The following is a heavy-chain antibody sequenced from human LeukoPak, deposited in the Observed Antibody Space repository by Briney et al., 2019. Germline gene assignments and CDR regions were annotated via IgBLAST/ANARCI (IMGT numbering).Heavy chain of an antibody. D-gene: IGHD5-12*01. CDR2: IHYSGGT. CDR1: GGSISSGGYY. J-gene: IGHJ4*02. Sequence: SQTLSLICTVSGGSISSGGYYWSWIRQHPGKGPEWIGNIHYSGGTYGNPSLKSRATMTVDTSKNQFSLRLTSVTAVDTAVYYCARDQGGYGSFDNWGQGTLVTVSS. V-gene: IGHV4-31*03. CDR3: ARDQGGYGSFDN.